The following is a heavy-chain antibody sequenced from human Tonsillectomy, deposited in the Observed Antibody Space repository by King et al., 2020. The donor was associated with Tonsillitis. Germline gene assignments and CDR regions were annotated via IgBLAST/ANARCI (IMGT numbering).Heavy chain of an antibody. CDR1: GGSISSSGYY. D-gene: IGHD4-17*01. CDR3: ARHGDMDYGDYPY. V-gene: IGHV4-39*01. J-gene: IGHJ4*02. Sequence: QLQESGPGLVKPSETLSLTCTVSGGSISSSGYYWGWIRQPPGKGLEWIGSIYYSGSTYYNNPSLKSRVTISVDTSKNQFSLKLSSVTAADTAVYYCARHGDMDYGDYPYWGRGTLVTVSS. CDR2: IYYSGST.